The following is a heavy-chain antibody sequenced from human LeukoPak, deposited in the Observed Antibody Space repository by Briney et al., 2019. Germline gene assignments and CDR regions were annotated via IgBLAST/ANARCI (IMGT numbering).Heavy chain of an antibody. Sequence: PGGSLRLSCAASGFTFNKYAMSWVRQAPGKGLEWIGEINHSGSTNYNPSLKSRVTISVDTSKNQFSLKLSSVTAADTAVYYCARLPGSSSWYEVDYWGQGTLVTVSS. CDR2: INHSGST. CDR3: ARLPGSSSWYEVDY. V-gene: IGHV4-34*01. CDR1: GFTFNKYA. D-gene: IGHD6-13*01. J-gene: IGHJ4*02.